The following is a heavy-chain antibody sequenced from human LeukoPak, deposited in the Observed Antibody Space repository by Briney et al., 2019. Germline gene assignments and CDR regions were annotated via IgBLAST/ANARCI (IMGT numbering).Heavy chain of an antibody. CDR3: ARVSGYYDILTGYNWFDT. J-gene: IGHJ5*02. Sequence: SETLYLTCTVLGGSISSYYWSWIRQPPREGLEWVGYIYYSGSSNYNPSLKSRVTISVGTSKSPFSLKMTSATAADTAVDYWARVSGYYDILTGYNWFDTWGEGTLVTVSS. CDR1: GGSISSYY. V-gene: IGHV4-59*01. CDR2: IYYSGSS. D-gene: IGHD3-9*01.